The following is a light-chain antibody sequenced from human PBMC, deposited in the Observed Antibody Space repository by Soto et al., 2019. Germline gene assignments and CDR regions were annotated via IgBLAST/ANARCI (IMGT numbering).Light chain of an antibody. CDR2: EVT. V-gene: IGLV2-14*01. CDR1: SSDVGAYNF. J-gene: IGLJ1*01. Sequence: QSALTQPASVSGSPGQSITISCTGTSSDVGAYNFVSWYQHHPGRAPKVIIYEVTIRPSGVSNRLSGSKSGNTASLTISGLQAEDEADYYCSSYTTSAPYVFGSGTKLTVL. CDR3: SSYTTSAPYV.